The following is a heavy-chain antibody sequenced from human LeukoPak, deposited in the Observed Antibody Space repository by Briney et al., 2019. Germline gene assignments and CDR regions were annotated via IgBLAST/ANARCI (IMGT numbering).Heavy chain of an antibody. V-gene: IGHV3-7*01. CDR3: AIDYYGSGSYYPGDYFDY. CDR2: IKQDGSEK. CDR1: GFTFSSYW. Sequence: GGSLRLSCAASGFTFSSYWMSWVRQAPGKGLEWVANIKQDGSEKYYVDSVKGRFTISRDNAKNSLYLQMNSLRAEDTAVYYCAIDYYGSGSYYPGDYFDYWGQGTLVTVSS. J-gene: IGHJ4*02. D-gene: IGHD3-10*01.